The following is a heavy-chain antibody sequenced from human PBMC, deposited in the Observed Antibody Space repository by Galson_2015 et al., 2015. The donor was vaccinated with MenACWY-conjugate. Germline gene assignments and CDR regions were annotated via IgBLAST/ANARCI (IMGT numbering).Heavy chain of an antibody. CDR1: GFTFSKYW. CDR3: ARAPLGGWDPNDY. Sequence: SLRLSCAVSGFTFSKYWMTWVRQAPGKGLEWVANIKQGGGEKYYVDSVKGRFTISRDNAKNSLYLQMNSLRADDTAVYYCARAPLGGWDPNDYWGQGTLVTVSS. CDR2: IKQGGGEK. J-gene: IGHJ4*02. V-gene: IGHV3-7*03. D-gene: IGHD6-19*01.